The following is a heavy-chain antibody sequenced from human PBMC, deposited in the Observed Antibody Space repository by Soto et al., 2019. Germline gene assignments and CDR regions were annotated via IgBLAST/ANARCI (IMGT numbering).Heavy chain of an antibody. CDR2: ISYDGSNK. CDR1: GFTLSSYG. V-gene: IGHV3-30*18. CDR3: ANLWSGYQYYYYYYGMDV. Sequence: LRLSCAASGFTLSSYGMHWVRQAPGKGLEWVAVISYDGSNKYYADSVKGRFTISRDNSKNTLYLQMNSLRAEDTAVYYCANLWSGYQYYYYYYGMDVWGQGTTVTVSS. J-gene: IGHJ6*02. D-gene: IGHD3-3*01.